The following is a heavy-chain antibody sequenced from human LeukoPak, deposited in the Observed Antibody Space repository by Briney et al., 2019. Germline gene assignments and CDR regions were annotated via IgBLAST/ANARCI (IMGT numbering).Heavy chain of an antibody. CDR1: GFTFSSYA. V-gene: IGHV3-23*01. J-gene: IGHJ4*02. CDR3: AKVSGISGWYPIDY. Sequence: GGSLRLSCAASGFTFSSYAMSWVRQAPVKGLEWVSAISGSGGSTYYADSVKGRFTISRDNSKNTLYLQMNSLRAEDTAVYYCAKVSGISGWYPIDYWGQGTLVTVSS. CDR2: ISGSGGST. D-gene: IGHD6-19*01.